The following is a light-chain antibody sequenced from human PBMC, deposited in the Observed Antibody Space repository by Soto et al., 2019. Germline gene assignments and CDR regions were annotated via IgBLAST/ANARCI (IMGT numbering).Light chain of an antibody. CDR1: QSVSSSY. CDR3: QQYDNSIYS. Sequence: EIVLTQSPGTLSLSPGERATLSCRATQSVSSSYLAWYQKKPGHAPRLLIYGAYIRATGIPDSLSGSGSGTDFPLTSTKLEAEDFAVYYCQQYDNSIYSFGQGTKLEIK. V-gene: IGKV3-20*01. J-gene: IGKJ2*03. CDR2: GAY.